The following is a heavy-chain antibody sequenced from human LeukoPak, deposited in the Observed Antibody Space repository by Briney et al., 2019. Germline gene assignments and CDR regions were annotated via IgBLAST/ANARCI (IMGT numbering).Heavy chain of an antibody. J-gene: IGHJ4*02. CDR3: ARAGDGPSFDY. CDR2: IYYSGST. CDR1: GGSISSSSYY. D-gene: IGHD2-21*02. V-gene: IGHV4-39*07. Sequence: SETLSLTCTVSGGSISSSSYYWGWIRQPPGKGLEWIGSIYYSGSTYYNPSLKSRVTISVDTSKNQFSLKLSSVTAADTAVYYCARAGDGPSFDYWGQGTLVTVSS.